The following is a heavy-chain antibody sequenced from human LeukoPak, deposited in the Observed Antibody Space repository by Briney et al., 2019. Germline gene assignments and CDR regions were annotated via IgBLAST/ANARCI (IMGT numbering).Heavy chain of an antibody. Sequence: KFQGRVTITRDTSASTAYMELSSLRSEDTAVYYCARVHCGGGSCYLDPWGQGTLVTVSS. CDR3: ARVHCGGGSCYLDP. V-gene: IGHV1-3*01. D-gene: IGHD2-15*01. J-gene: IGHJ5*02.